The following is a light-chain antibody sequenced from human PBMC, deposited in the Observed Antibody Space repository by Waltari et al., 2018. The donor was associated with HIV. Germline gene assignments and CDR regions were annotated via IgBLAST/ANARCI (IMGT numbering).Light chain of an antibody. Sequence: DVVMAQSPLSLPVTLGQPASISCRSRQSLVYSDGNTYLKWFHQRPGQSPRRLSYRVSTRYSGVPDRFSGSGSCTAFTLKISRVEAEYVVVYYCMQGTHWPYTLGQGTNLQIK. CDR3: MQGTHWPYT. CDR1: QSLVYSDGNTY. V-gene: IGKV2-30*01. CDR2: RVS. J-gene: IGKJ2*01.